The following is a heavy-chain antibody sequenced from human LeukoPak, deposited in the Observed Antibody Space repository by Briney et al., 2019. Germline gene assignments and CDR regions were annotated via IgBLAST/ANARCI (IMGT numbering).Heavy chain of an antibody. V-gene: IGHV3-7*01. J-gene: IGHJ5*02. CDR2: IKQDGSDK. CDR3: ARSSGWYQNWFDP. Sequence: SGGSLRLSCAAPGFTFSSYRMSWVRQAPGKGLEWVANIKQDGSDKYYVDSVKGRFTISRDNAKNSLYLQMNSLRAEDTAVYYCARSSGWYQNWFDPWGQGTLVTVSS. CDR1: GFTFSSYR. D-gene: IGHD6-19*01.